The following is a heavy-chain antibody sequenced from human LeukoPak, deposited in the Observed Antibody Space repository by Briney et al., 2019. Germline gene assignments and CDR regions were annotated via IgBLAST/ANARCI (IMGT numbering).Heavy chain of an antibody. Sequence: SETLSLTCTVSGGSISSYYWSWIRQPPGKGLEWTGYIYYSGSTNYNPSLKSRVTISVDTSKNQFSLKLSSVTAADTAVYYCARANPVQLWRKAYYYYMDVWGKGTTVTISS. CDR2: IYYSGST. CDR3: ARANPVQLWRKAYYYYMDV. CDR1: GGSISSYY. D-gene: IGHD5-18*01. J-gene: IGHJ6*03. V-gene: IGHV4-59*01.